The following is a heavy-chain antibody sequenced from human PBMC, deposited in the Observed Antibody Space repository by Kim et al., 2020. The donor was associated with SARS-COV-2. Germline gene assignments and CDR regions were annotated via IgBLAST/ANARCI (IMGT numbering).Heavy chain of an antibody. D-gene: IGHD2-21*01. CDR3: ARFAVVTGGDY. CDR1: GVTFSNYW. Sequence: LTCAASGVTFSNYWMQWGRQTPGKGLWWVSRIINDGRGADYADSVKGRFTISRDNAKSTLYLQMDSLTDDETAVYYCARFAVVTGGDYWGQGTLVTVSS. J-gene: IGHJ4*02. CDR2: IINDGRGA. V-gene: IGHV3-74*01.